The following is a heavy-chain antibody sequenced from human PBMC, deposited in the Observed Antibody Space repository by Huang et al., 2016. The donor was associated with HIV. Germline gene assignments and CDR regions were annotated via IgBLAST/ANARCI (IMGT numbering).Heavy chain of an antibody. J-gene: IGHJ5*02. CDR3: ARDKAWFDP. V-gene: IGHV3-11*04. Sequence: QVQLVESGGGLVKPGGSLRLSCAASGFTFSDHYMSWIRQAPGMGLEWVSHISDSGSTSYYAGAVKGRFTISRDNAKKLVYLQMNSLRADDTAVYFCARDKAWFDPWGQGTLVTVSS. CDR2: ISDSGSTS. CDR1: GFTFSDHY.